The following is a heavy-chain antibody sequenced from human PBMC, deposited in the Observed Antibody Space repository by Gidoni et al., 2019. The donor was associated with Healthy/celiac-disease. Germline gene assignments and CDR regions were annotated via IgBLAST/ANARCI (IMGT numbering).Heavy chain of an antibody. CDR3: AKGGYSSGWYMGY. J-gene: IGHJ4*02. D-gene: IGHD6-19*01. CDR2: ISGIGGST. Sequence: EVQLLESGGGLVQPGGSLRLSCAAWGVTFSSYAMSWVRQAPGKGLEWVSAISGIGGSTYYADSVTVRFTISRDNSKNTLYLQMNSLRAEDTAVYYCAKGGYSSGWYMGYWGQGTLVTVSS. V-gene: IGHV3-23*01. CDR1: GVTFSSYA.